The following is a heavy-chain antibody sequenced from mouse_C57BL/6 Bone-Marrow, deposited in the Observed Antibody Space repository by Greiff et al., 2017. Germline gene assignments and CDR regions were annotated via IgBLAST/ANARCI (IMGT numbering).Heavy chain of an antibody. Sequence: EVQLQESGGDLVKPGGSLKLSCAASGFTFSSYGLSWVRPTPDKRLEWVATISSGGSYTYYPDSVKGRFTISRDNAKNTLYLQMSSLKSEDTAMYYCARQGFAYWGQGTLVTVSA. CDR2: ISSGGSYT. CDR3: ARQGFAY. CDR1: GFTFSSYG. V-gene: IGHV5-6*01. J-gene: IGHJ3*01.